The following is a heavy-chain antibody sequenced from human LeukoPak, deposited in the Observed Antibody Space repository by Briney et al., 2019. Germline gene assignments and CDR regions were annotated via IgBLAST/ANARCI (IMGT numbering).Heavy chain of an antibody. V-gene: IGHV1-69*06. D-gene: IGHD6-6*01. J-gene: IGHJ2*01. CDR3: ARESGQLGRTFDL. Sequence: ASVKVSCKASGGTFSSYSISWVRQAPGQGLEWMGGIIPIFGTTDYAQKFQGRVTITADKSTKTTYMELSSLRSEDTAVYYCARESGQLGRTFDLWGRGTLVTVSS. CDR2: IIPIFGTT. CDR1: GGTFSSYS.